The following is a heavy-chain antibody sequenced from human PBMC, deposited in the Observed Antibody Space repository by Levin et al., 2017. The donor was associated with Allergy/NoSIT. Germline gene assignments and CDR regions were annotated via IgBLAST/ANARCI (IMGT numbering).Heavy chain of an antibody. CDR3: AKDQGYDSSGSFKFYFDF. V-gene: IGHV3-23*01. CDR2: ILGSGTNT. CDR1: GFTFSINA. J-gene: IGHJ4*02. Sequence: GGSLRLSCAASGFTFSINAMSWVRQAPGKGLEWVSGILGSGTNTYYADSVKGRFTISRDNSKNTLYLQMNSLRAEDTAVYYCAKDQGYDSSGSFKFYFDFWGQGTLVTVSS. D-gene: IGHD3-22*01.